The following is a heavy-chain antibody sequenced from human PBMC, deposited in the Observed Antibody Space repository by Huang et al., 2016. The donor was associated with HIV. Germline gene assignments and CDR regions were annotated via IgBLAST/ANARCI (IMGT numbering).Heavy chain of an antibody. CDR3: ARPRMTATSSDSTWSFFDS. D-gene: IGHD2-21*02. Sequence: QVQLQQWGAGLLKPSGVLSLKCAVYGGSLSDYYWNWIRQSPGKGLEGIGDVKYRGRSTDNPALSSRVTMSVDMSKNQFSLNLTSLTVADTAVYYCARPRMTATSSDSTWSFFDSWGQGTLVIVSS. CDR2: VKYRGRS. J-gene: IGHJ4*02. CDR1: GGSLSDYY. V-gene: IGHV4-34*02.